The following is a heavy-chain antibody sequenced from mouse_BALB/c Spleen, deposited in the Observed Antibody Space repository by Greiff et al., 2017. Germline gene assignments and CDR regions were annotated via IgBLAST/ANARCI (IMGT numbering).Heavy chain of an antibody. D-gene: IGHD6-1*01. J-gene: IGHJ1*01. CDR3: ARDANPRYFDV. V-gene: IGHV5-9-4*01. CDR2: ISSGGSYT. CDR1: GFTFSSYA. Sequence: EVKLVESGGGLVKPGGSLKLSCAASGFTFSSYAMSWVRQSPEKRLEWVAEISSGGSYTYYPDTVTGRFTISRDNAKNTLYLEMSSLRSEDTAMYYCARDANPRYFDVWGAGTTVTVSS.